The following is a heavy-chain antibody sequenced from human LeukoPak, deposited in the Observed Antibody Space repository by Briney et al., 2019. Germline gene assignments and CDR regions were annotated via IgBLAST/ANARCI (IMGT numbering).Heavy chain of an antibody. V-gene: IGHV1-24*01. Sequence: ASVKVSCKVSGYTLTELSMHWVRQAPGKGLEWMGGFDPEDGETIYAQKFQGRVTMTENTSTDTAYMELSSLRSEDTAVYYCATVEGSGYYRYFDYWGQGTLVTVSS. CDR3: ATVEGSGYYRYFDY. CDR1: GYTLTELS. CDR2: FDPEDGET. D-gene: IGHD3-22*01. J-gene: IGHJ4*02.